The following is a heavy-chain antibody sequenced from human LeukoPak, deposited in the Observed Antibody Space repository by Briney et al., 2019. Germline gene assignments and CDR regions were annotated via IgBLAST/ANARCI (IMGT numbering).Heavy chain of an antibody. D-gene: IGHD3-10*01. CDR1: GYPFTNYW. Sequence: GESLKISCKGSGYPFTNYWIGWVRQMPGKGLEWMGIIYLGDSTTTYSPSFQGQITISADKSISTAYLQWSSLKASDTAIYYCALHPAQGSGSLDFWGQGTLVTVSS. CDR3: ALHPAQGSGSLDF. J-gene: IGHJ4*02. V-gene: IGHV5-51*01. CDR2: IYLGDSTT.